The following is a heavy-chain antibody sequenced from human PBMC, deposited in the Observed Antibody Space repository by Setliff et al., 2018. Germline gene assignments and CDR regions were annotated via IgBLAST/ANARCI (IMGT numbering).Heavy chain of an antibody. CDR3: ARVPARGGMVGTHGIDY. V-gene: IGHV4-61*08. Sequence: SETLSLTCNVSGVSIANTASYWSWIRQPPGKGLEWIGSISDSGSTNYNPSLKSRLSISLDTSRNEFSLKLTSVTAADTAVYYCARVPARGGMVGTHGIDYWGQGTLVTVSS. CDR2: ISDSGST. CDR1: GVSIANTASY. D-gene: IGHD1-26*01. J-gene: IGHJ4*02.